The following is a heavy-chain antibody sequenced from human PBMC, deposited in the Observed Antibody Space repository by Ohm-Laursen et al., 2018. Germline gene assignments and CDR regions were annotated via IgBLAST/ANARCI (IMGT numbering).Heavy chain of an antibody. D-gene: IGHD3-22*01. V-gene: IGHV3-23*01. J-gene: IGHJ4*02. Sequence: SLRLSCTASGFTFSTHAMHWVRQAPGKGPEWVSSISRSGGGTYYADSVKGRFTISRDNSKNTLYLQMNSLRAEDTAVYYCAKEYYYDSSGYSLWGQGTLVTVSS. CDR1: GFTFSTHA. CDR2: ISRSGGGT. CDR3: AKEYYYDSSGYSL.